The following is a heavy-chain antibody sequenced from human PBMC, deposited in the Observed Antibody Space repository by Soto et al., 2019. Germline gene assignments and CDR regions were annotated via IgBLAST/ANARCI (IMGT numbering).Heavy chain of an antibody. CDR2: IKSKADGETK. V-gene: IGHV3-15*01. CDR3: CVIKRRDQYSTSGYWFDP. D-gene: IGHD4-4*01. Sequence: PGGSLRLSCAASGFTFSHAWMSWFRQAPGKGLEWVGRIKSKADGETKDYGAPVRGRFTISRDDSQDILYLHMNSLRIEDTAVYYCCVIKRRDQYSTSGYWFDPWGPGTLVTVSS. CDR1: GFTFSHAW. J-gene: IGHJ5*02.